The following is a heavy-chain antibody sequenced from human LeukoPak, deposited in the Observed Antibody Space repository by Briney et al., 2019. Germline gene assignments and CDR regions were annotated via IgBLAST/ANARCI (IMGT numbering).Heavy chain of an antibody. D-gene: IGHD6-6*01. CDR3: ARVGAALNFDY. J-gene: IGHJ4*02. CDR1: GGSVSSGSYY. Sequence: SETLSLTCTVSGGSVSSGSYYWSWIRQPPGKGLEWIGYIYYSGSTNYNPSLKSRVTISVDTSKNQFSLKLSSVTAADTAVYYCARVGAALNFDYWGQGTLVTVSS. CDR2: IYYSGST. V-gene: IGHV4-61*01.